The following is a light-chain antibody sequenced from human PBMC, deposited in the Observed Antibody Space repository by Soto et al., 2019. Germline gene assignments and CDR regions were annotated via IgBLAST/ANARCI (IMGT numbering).Light chain of an antibody. V-gene: IGLV2-14*03. CDR3: SSYASSSTLYV. CDR2: HVS. CDR1: SSDVGGYNY. Sequence: QSALTQPASVSGSPGQSITISCTGTSSDVGGYNYVSWYQQHPGKAPKLMIYHVSNRPSGVSNRFSGSKSGNTASLTISGLQAEDEADYYCSSYASSSTLYVFGAGTKAPS. J-gene: IGLJ1*01.